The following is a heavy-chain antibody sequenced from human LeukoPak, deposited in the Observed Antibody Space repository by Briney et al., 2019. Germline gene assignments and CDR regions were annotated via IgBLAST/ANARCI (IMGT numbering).Heavy chain of an antibody. J-gene: IGHJ3*02. CDR2: IHSDGRRT. CDR3: AREEGSVNAFDI. D-gene: IGHD6-25*01. Sequence: GGSLRLSCAASGFIFSSYWMHWVRHVPGKGLVWVSRIHSDGRRTTYADSVKGRFTISRDNAKNTLYLQMNSLRAEDTAVYYCAREEGSVNAFDIWGQGTKVTVSS. V-gene: IGHV3-74*01. CDR1: GFIFSSYW.